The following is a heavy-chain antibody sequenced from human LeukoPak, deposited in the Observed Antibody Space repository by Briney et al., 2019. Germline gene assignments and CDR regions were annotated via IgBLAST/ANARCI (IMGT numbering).Heavy chain of an antibody. J-gene: IGHJ6*02. CDR3: ARFRLESYGMDV. D-gene: IGHD6-6*01. CDR2: IYYSGST. Sequence: SETLSLTCTVSGGSISSYYWSWIRQPPGKGLEWIGYIYYSGSTNYNPSLKSRVTISVDTSKNQFSLKLSSVTAADTAVYYSARFRLESYGMDVWGQGTTVTVSS. V-gene: IGHV4-59*01. CDR1: GGSISSYY.